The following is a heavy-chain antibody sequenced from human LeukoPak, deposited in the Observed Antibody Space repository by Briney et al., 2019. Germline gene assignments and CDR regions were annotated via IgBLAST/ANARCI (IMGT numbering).Heavy chain of an antibody. D-gene: IGHD5-12*01. Sequence: SVKVSCKASGGTFSSYAISWVRQAPGQGLEWMGGIIPIFGTANYAQKFQGRVTITADESTSTAYMELSSLRSEDTAVYYCAIWLGPSYYYYYMDVWGKGATVTVSS. V-gene: IGHV1-69*13. CDR1: GGTFSSYA. CDR2: IIPIFGTA. J-gene: IGHJ6*03. CDR3: AIWLGPSYYYYYMDV.